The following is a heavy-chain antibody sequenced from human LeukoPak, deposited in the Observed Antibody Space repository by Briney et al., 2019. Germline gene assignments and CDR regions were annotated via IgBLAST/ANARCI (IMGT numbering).Heavy chain of an antibody. D-gene: IGHD3-3*01. V-gene: IGHV4-4*07. Sequence: SETLSLTCTVSGGSISSYYWSWIRQPAGKGLEWIGRIYTSGSTNYNPSLKSRVTMSVDTSKNQLSLKLSSVTAADTAVYYCARGTIFGVVKDYFDYWGQGTLVTVSS. CDR2: IYTSGST. CDR1: GGSISSYY. J-gene: IGHJ4*02. CDR3: ARGTIFGVVKDYFDY.